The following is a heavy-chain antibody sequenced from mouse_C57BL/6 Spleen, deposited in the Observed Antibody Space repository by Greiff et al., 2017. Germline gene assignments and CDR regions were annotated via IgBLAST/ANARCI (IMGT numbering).Heavy chain of an antibody. J-gene: IGHJ2*01. CDR2: ISPGDGDT. Sequence: VMLVESGAELVKPGASVKISCKASGYAFSRYWMNWVKQRPGKGLEWIGQISPGDGDTNYNGKFKGKATLTADKSSSTTYMQLRSLTSEDAAVDFCARGGTLPDDWGQGTTLTVSA. CDR3: ARGGTLPDD. CDR1: GYAFSRYW. D-gene: IGHD3-3*01. V-gene: IGHV1-80*01.